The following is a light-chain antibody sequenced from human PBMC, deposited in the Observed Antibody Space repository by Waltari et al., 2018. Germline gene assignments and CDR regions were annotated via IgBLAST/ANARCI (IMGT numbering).Light chain of an antibody. CDR1: QSIGSS. CDR3: QQCNSYLLT. CDR2: EAS. Sequence: DIQITQSPSTLSASVRDRVPIPCRASQSIGSSLAWYQQKPVTAPKVVIYEASSLESGVPSRFSGSGSGTEFTLTSSSLQPDDFATYYCQQCNSYLLTFGGGTKVEIK. V-gene: IGKV1-5*03. J-gene: IGKJ4*01.